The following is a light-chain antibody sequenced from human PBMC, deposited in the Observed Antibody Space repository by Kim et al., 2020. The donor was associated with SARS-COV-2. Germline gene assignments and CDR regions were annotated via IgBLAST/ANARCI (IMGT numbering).Light chain of an antibody. CDR1: SSDIGGYNY. J-gene: IGLJ3*02. CDR3: SSYSTTSAVV. V-gene: IGLV2-14*03. Sequence: SFTISCSGSSSDIGGYNYVSWYQQHPGKAPKLMIYDVTTRPSGVSDRFSGSKSANMASLTIFGLQAEDEADYYCSSYSTTSAVVFGGGTQLTVL. CDR2: DVT.